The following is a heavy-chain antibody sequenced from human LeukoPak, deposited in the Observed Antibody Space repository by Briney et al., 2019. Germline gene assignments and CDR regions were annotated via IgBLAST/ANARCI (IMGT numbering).Heavy chain of an antibody. D-gene: IGHD6-19*01. J-gene: IGHJ6*02. CDR2: IWHAGSNK. V-gene: IGHV3-33*01. CDR1: GFTFSSYG. Sequence: GGSLRLSCAASGFTFSSYGMHWVRQAPGKGLEWVAVIWHAGSNKYYAASVKGRFTISRDNSKNTLYLQMNSLRAEDTAVYYCARERVTGTSYYYYYGMDVWGQGTTVTVPS. CDR3: ARERVTGTSYYYYYGMDV.